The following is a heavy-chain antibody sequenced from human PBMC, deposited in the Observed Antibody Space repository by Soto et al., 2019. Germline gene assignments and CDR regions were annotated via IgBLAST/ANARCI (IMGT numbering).Heavy chain of an antibody. CDR1: GGTFSSYA. J-gene: IGHJ4*02. D-gene: IGHD3-9*01. V-gene: IGHV1-69*13. CDR3: ATPRGDILTGYHQPFDY. Sequence: SVKVSCKASGGTFSSYAISWVRQAPGQGLEWMGGIIPIFGTANYAQKFQGRVTITADESTSTAYMELSSLRSEDTAVYYCATPRGDILTGYHQPFDYWGQGTLVTVSS. CDR2: IIPIFGTA.